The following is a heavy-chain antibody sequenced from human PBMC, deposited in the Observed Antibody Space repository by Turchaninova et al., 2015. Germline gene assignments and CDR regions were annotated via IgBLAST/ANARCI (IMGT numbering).Heavy chain of an antibody. Sequence: QVQLVQSWAEVKQPGASVKVSCKASGYYFSNSALLWVRQAPGKRPEYMGWIRNGNGEKKYSQRVQDRVTMPRDTSASTVYMELSSLRTEDTAGYYCAPLDLGDYWGQGTLVTVSS. CDR3: APLDLGDY. J-gene: IGHJ4*02. V-gene: IGHV1-3*04. CDR1: GYYFSNSA. CDR2: IRNGNGEK. D-gene: IGHD7-27*01.